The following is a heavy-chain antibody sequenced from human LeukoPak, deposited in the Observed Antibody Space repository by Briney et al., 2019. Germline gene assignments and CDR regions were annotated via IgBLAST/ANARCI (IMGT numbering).Heavy chain of an antibody. CDR3: ARAYTQQLVRTYYYYYGMDV. Sequence: GASVKVSCKASGGTFSSYAISWVRQAPGQGLEWMGGIIPIFGTANYAQKFQGRVTITTDESTSTVYMELSSLRSEDTAVYYCARAYTQQLVRTYYYYYGMDVWGQGTTVTVSS. CDR1: GGTFSSYA. CDR2: IIPIFGTA. D-gene: IGHD6-13*01. V-gene: IGHV1-69*05. J-gene: IGHJ6*02.